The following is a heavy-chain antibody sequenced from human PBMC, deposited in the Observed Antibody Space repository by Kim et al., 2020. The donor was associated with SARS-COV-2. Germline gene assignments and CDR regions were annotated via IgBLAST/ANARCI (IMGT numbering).Heavy chain of an antibody. CDR3: AKDGRELRYFDWLVAERAYGGPDY. CDR1: GFTFSSYA. CDR2: ISGSGGST. Sequence: GGSLRLSCAASGFTFSSYAMSWVRQAPGKGLEWVSAISGSGGSTYYADSVKGRFTISRDNSKNTLYLQMNSLRAEDTAVYYCAKDGRELRYFDWLVAERAYGGPDYWGQGTLVTVSS. V-gene: IGHV3-23*01. J-gene: IGHJ4*02. D-gene: IGHD3-9*01.